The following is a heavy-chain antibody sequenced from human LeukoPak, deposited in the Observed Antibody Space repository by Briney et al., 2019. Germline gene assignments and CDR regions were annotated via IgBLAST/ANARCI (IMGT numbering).Heavy chain of an antibody. CDR1: GFTFSSYE. J-gene: IGHJ4*02. D-gene: IGHD3-22*01. V-gene: IGHV3-48*03. CDR3: AKSWGLEYTSGFFIGVDY. Sequence: GGSLRLSCAASGFTFSSYEMNWVRQAPGKGLEWVSYISSSGSTIYYADSVKGRFTISRDNAKNSLYLQMNSLRVEDTAVFYCAKSWGLEYTSGFFIGVDYWGQGTLVTVSS. CDR2: ISSSGSTI.